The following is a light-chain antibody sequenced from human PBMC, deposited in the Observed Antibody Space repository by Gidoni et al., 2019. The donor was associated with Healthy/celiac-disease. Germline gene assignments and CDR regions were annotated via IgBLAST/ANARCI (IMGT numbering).Light chain of an antibody. V-gene: IGLV2-11*01. Sequence: QSALTQPRSVSGSPGQSVTISCTGTSSDVGGYNYVSWYQQHLGKAPKLMIYDVSKRPSGVPDRFSGSKSGNTASLTISGLQAEDEADYYCCSYAGSYTWVFGGGTKLTVL. CDR3: CSYAGSYTWV. CDR1: SSDVGGYNY. J-gene: IGLJ3*02. CDR2: DVS.